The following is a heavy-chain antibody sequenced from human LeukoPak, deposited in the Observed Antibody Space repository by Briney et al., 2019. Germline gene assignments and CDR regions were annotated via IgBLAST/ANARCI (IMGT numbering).Heavy chain of an antibody. CDR1: GGSISSYY. D-gene: IGHD3-22*01. Sequence: SETLSLTCIVSGGSISSYYWSWIRQPAGKGLEWIGRIYTSGSTNYNPSLKSRVTMSVDTSKNQFSLKLSSVTAADTAVYYCARDQYYYDSSGYSQFDYWGQGTLVTVSS. CDR2: IYTSGST. V-gene: IGHV4-4*07. J-gene: IGHJ4*02. CDR3: ARDQYYYDSSGYSQFDY.